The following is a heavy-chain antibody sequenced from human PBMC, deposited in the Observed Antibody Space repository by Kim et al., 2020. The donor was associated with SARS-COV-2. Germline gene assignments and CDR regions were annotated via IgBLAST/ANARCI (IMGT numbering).Heavy chain of an antibody. CDR3: ASLASYYDSSGTGVYYFDY. CDR1: GGSISSYY. CDR2: IYYSGST. Sequence: SETLSLTCTVSGGSISSYYWSWIRQPPGKGLEWIGYIYYSGSTNYNPSLKSRVTISVDTSKNQFSLKLSSVTAADTAVYYCASLASYYDSSGTGVYYFDYWGQGTLVTVSS. D-gene: IGHD3-22*01. J-gene: IGHJ4*02. V-gene: IGHV4-59*01.